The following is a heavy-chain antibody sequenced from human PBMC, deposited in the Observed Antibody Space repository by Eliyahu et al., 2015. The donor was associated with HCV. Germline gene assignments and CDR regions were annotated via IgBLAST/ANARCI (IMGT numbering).Heavy chain of an antibody. J-gene: IGHJ5*02. CDR1: GASIRSTSHY. CDR3: ARQGSNYGSTFYRWFDP. CDR2: IFYNGTT. Sequence: QLLLQESGPGLVKPSETLSLTCTVSGASIRSTSHYWGWLRQAPGKGLEYIGCIFYNGTTYYNPSLKSRATIAVDTSKNKFSLKLRSVTAADTAVYYCARQGSNYGSTFYRWFDPWGQGTLVTVSS. D-gene: IGHD2-15*01. V-gene: IGHV4-39*01.